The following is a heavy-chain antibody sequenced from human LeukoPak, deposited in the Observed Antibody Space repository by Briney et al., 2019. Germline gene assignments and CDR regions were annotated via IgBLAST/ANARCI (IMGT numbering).Heavy chain of an antibody. V-gene: IGHV3-21*01. Sequence: KPGGSLRLSCAASGFTFSSYSMNWVRQAPGKGLEWVSSISSSSSYIYYADSVKGRFTISRDNAKNSLYLQMNGLRAEDTAVYYCAKDTSTEYYGMDVWGQGTTVTVSS. CDR3: AKDTSTEYYGMDV. D-gene: IGHD4-17*01. CDR1: GFTFSSYS. J-gene: IGHJ6*02. CDR2: ISSSSSYI.